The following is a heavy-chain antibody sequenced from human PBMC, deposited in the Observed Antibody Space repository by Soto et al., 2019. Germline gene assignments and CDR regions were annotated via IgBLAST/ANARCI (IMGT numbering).Heavy chain of an antibody. CDR3: ASEIDATTATSLDY. J-gene: IGHJ4*02. D-gene: IGHD4-17*01. CDR2: INADNGNT. CDR1: GYTFSGSV. V-gene: IGHV1-3*01. Sequence: QVQLVQSGAEVKKPGASVKVSCKASGYTFSGSVMHWVRDAPGQGREWMGWINADNGNTKYSQKFQGRVTMTWNKSATTAYMAFGSLLSEDTALYYCASEIDATTATSLDYWGEGTLVTVSS.